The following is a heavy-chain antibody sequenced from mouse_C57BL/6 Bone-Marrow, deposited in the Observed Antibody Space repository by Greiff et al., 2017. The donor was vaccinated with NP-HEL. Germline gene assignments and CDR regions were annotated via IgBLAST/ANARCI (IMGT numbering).Heavy chain of an antibody. J-gene: IGHJ4*01. Sequence: EVMLVESGGGLVKPGGSLKLSCAASGFTFSSYAMSWVRQTPEKRLEWVATISDGGSYTYYPDNVKGRFTISRDNAKNNLYLQMSHLKSEDTAMYYCARDRDWDEGYAMDYWGQGTSVTVSS. V-gene: IGHV5-4*01. CDR2: ISDGGSYT. CDR3: ARDRDWDEGYAMDY. CDR1: GFTFSSYA. D-gene: IGHD4-1*01.